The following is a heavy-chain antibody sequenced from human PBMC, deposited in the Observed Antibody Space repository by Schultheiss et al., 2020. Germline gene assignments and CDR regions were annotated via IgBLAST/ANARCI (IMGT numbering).Heavy chain of an antibody. CDR2: ISSSGSTI. D-gene: IGHD3-22*01. CDR1: GFTFSSYS. V-gene: IGHV3-48*04. CDR3: ARGSYYDSSGYDAFDI. Sequence: GGSLRLSCAASGFTFSSYSMNWVRQAPGKGLEWVSYISSSGSTIYYADSVKGRFTISRDNAKNSLYLQMNSLRAEDTAVYYCARGSYYDSSGYDAFDIWGQGTMVTVSS. J-gene: IGHJ3*02.